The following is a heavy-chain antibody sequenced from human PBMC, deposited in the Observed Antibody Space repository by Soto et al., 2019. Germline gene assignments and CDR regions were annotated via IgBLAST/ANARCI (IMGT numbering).Heavy chain of an antibody. CDR1: GFTFTSSA. CDR3: ADGRFLEWVSFDY. CDR2: IVVGSGNT. J-gene: IGHJ4*02. Sequence: GASVKVSCKASGFTFTSSAVQWVRQARGQRLEWIGWIVVGSGNTNYAQKFQERVTITRDMSTSTAYMELSSLRSEDTAVYYCADGRFLEWVSFDYWGQGTLVTVSS. D-gene: IGHD3-3*01. V-gene: IGHV1-58*01.